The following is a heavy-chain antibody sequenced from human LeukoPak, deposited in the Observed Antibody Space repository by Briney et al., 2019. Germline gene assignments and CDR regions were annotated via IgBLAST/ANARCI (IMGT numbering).Heavy chain of an antibody. CDR2: MDPNSGNT. V-gene: IGHV1-8*01. D-gene: IGHD2-2*01. J-gene: IGHJ6*02. CDR3: ARFSRYCSSTSCYLYGMDV. Sequence: ASVKVSCKASGYTFTNYDINWVRQATGQGLEWMGWMDPNSGNTGYAQKFQGRVTMTRTTSRSTAYMELSSLRSKDTALYYCARFSRYCSSTSCYLYGMDVWGQGTTVTVSS. CDR1: GYTFTNYD.